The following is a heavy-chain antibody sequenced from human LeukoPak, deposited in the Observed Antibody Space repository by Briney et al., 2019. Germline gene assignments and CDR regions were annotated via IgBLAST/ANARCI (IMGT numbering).Heavy chain of an antibody. Sequence: GASVKVSCKASGYTFTSYDINWVRQATGQGLEWMGWMNPNSGNTGYAQKFQGRVTMTRNTSISTAYMELSSLRSEDTAVYYCARVGNRHDILTGYSDYWGQGTLVTISS. CDR2: MNPNSGNT. V-gene: IGHV1-8*01. CDR3: ARVGNRHDILTGYSDY. CDR1: GYTFTSYD. J-gene: IGHJ4*02. D-gene: IGHD3-9*01.